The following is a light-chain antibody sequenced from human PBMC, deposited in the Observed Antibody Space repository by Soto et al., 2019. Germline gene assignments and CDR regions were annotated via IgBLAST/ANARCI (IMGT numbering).Light chain of an antibody. Sequence: SALAQPASLSGSPGQSITISRPGPTGDFNDFDSVSWYQHRPGEAPELKILDFTYRPSGVSERFSGSRSGSAASLTISGLQAEDEADYYCVSYRDPGTYVFGPGTKVTVL. CDR3: VSYRDPGTYV. CDR1: TGDFNDFDS. J-gene: IGLJ1*01. V-gene: IGLV2-14*03. CDR2: DFT.